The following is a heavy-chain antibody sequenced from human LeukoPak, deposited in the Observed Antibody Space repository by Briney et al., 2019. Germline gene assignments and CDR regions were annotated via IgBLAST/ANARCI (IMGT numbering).Heavy chain of an antibody. CDR2: ISGSGGST. V-gene: IGHV3-23*01. J-gene: IGHJ4*02. Sequence: GGSLRLSCAASGFTFSSYAMSWVRQAPGKGLEWVSAISGSGGSTYYADSVKGRFTISRDNSKNTLYLQMNSPRAEDTAVYYCAKAMRTGGLTNYGDYWGQGTLVTVSS. CDR1: GFTFSSYA. CDR3: AKAMRTGGLTNYGDY. D-gene: IGHD2-8*01.